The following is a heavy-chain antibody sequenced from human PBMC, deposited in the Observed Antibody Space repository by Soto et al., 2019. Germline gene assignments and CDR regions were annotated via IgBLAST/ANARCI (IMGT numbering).Heavy chain of an antibody. CDR1: GGSISSGGYS. D-gene: IGHD2-21*02. Sequence: SETLSLTCAVSGGSISSGGYSWSWIRQPPGKGLEWIGYIYHSGSTYYNPSLKSRVTISVDRSKNQFSLKLSSVTAADTAVYYCAKVVTPDNWFEPWGQGTLVTVSS. CDR2: IYHSGST. V-gene: IGHV4-30-2*01. J-gene: IGHJ5*02. CDR3: AKVVTPDNWFEP.